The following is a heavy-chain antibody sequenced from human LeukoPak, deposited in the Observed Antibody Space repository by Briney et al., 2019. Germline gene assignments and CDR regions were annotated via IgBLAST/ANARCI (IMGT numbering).Heavy chain of an antibody. Sequence: ASVKVSCKASGYTFTGYYMHWVRQAPGQGLEWMGWINPNSGGTNYAQKFQGRVTMTRDTSISTAYMELSSLRAEDTAVYYCAKDIMAVAGTMGYFDYWGQGTLVSVSS. CDR1: GYTFTGYY. V-gene: IGHV1-2*02. D-gene: IGHD6-19*01. CDR2: INPNSGGT. CDR3: AKDIMAVAGTMGYFDY. J-gene: IGHJ4*02.